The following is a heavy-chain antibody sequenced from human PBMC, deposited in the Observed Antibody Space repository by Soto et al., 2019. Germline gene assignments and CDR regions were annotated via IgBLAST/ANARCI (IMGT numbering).Heavy chain of an antibody. CDR1: GFTFISYA. Sequence: GGSLRLSCAASGFTFISYAMSWVLQAPGKGLEWVSAISGSGGSTYYADSVKGRFTISRDNSKNTLYLQMNSLRAEDTAVYYCAKGDAGYTAAFDIWGQGTMVTVSS. CDR3: AKGDAGYTAAFDI. D-gene: IGHD2-2*02. V-gene: IGHV3-23*01. CDR2: ISGSGGST. J-gene: IGHJ3*02.